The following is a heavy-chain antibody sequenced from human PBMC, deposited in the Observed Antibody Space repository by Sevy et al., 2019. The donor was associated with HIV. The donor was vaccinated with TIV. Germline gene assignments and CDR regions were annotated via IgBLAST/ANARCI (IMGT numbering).Heavy chain of an antibody. D-gene: IGHD2-21*01. CDR2: MYHRGTT. J-gene: IGHJ4*02. Sequence: SETLSLTCTVSGDSIISSHWWSWFRQTPGKGLEWIGDMYHRGTTNYSPSLKNRVIISVDTSKNQFSIKRTSVTAADTAVYYCAAAAGTDILGYYFGSWGQGTPVTVSS. CDR3: AAAAGTDILGYYFGS. V-gene: IGHV4-4*02. CDR1: GDSIISSHW.